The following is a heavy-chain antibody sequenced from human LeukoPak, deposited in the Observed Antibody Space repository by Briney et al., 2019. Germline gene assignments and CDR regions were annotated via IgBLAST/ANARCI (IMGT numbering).Heavy chain of an antibody. CDR2: ISYDARIE. Sequence: GRSLRLSCAASGFTFNNYAMHWVRQAPGKGLEWEAAISYDARIEHYSDSVKGRFTISRDNSKNTLYLLMNSLRTEDTAVYYCTRFRNVRRGSDGYFFDYWGQGTLVTVSS. D-gene: IGHD5-12*01. J-gene: IGHJ4*02. CDR1: GFTFNNYA. V-gene: IGHV3-30*04. CDR3: TRFRNVRRGSDGYFFDY.